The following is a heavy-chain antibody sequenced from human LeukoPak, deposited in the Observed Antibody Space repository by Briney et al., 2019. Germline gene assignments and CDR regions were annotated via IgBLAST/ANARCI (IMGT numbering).Heavy chain of an antibody. V-gene: IGHV3-7*01. D-gene: IGHD5-18*01. CDR3: ARDLAYSRLDY. J-gene: IGHJ4*02. CDR1: GLTFSSSW. Sequence: GGSLRLSCTVSGLTFSSSWMDWVRQAPGKGLEWVASINPDGNKKYSVDSVKGRFTISRDNAENSLYLQMNSLRVEDTAFYYCARDLAYSRLDYWGQGMLVTVSS. CDR2: INPDGNKK.